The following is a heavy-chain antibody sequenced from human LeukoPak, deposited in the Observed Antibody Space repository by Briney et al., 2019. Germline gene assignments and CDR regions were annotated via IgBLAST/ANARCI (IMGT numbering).Heavy chain of an antibody. J-gene: IGHJ4*02. CDR3: AGGLLGCRGGSCYPTDY. CDR2: ISSSSSTI. CDR1: GFTFSSYS. V-gene: IGHV3-48*01. D-gene: IGHD2-15*01. Sequence: PGGSLRLSCAASGFTFSSYSMNWVRQAPGKGLEWVSYISSSSSTIYYADSVKGRFTISRDNAKNPLYLQMNSLRAEDTAVYYCAGGLLGCRGGSCYPTDYWGQGTLVTVSS.